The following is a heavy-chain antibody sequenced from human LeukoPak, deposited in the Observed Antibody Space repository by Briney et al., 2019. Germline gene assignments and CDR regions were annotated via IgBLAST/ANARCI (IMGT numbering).Heavy chain of an antibody. CDR1: GGSISSYY. CDR3: ARSAFARYGSSRALDY. CDR2: IYTSGST. D-gene: IGHD6-13*01. Sequence: SETLSLTCTVSGGSISSYYWSWIRQPAGKGLEWIGRIYTSGSTNYNPSLKSRVTMSVDTSKNQFSLKLSSVTAADTAVHYCARSAFARYGSSRALDYWGQGTLVTVSS. J-gene: IGHJ4*02. V-gene: IGHV4-4*07.